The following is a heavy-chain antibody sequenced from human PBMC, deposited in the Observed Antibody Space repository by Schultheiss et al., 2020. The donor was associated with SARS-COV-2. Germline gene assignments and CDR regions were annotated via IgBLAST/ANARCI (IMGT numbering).Heavy chain of an antibody. D-gene: IGHD3-3*01. CDR1: GFTFSSYA. CDR3: AKDRQYDFWSGPELGWFDP. V-gene: IGHV3-23*01. CDR2: ISGSGGST. J-gene: IGHJ5*02. Sequence: GGSLRLSCAASGFTFSSYAMHWVRQAPGKGLEWVSAISGSGGSTYYADSVKGRFTISRDNSKNTLYLQMNSLRAEDTAVYYCAKDRQYDFWSGPELGWFDPWGQGTLVTVSS.